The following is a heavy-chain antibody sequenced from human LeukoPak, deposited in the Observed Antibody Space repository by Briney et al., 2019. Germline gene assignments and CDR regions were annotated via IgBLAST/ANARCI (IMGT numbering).Heavy chain of an antibody. J-gene: IGHJ4*02. CDR3: ARRNYFDSSGYGYYFDY. D-gene: IGHD3-22*01. V-gene: IGHV4-31*03. CDR2: ISYSGST. CDR1: GGSISISSYY. Sequence: SETLSLTCTVSGGSISISSYYWSWIRQHPGKGLEWIGYISYSGSTYYNPSLKSRITISEDTSKTQFSLKLSSVTAADTAVYYCARRNYFDSSGYGYYFDYWGQGTLVTVSS.